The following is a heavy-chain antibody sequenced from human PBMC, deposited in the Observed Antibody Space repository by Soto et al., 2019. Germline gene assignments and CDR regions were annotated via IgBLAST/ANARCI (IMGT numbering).Heavy chain of an antibody. Sequence: QVQLQQWGAGLLKPSETLSLTCAVYGGSFSGYYWSWIRQPPGKGLEWIGEINHSGSTNYNPSLKSRVTISVDTSKYQFYLKLSSVTAADTAVYYCARTRNKGAAASGYWGQGTLVTVSS. CDR3: ARTRNKGAAASGY. D-gene: IGHD6-13*01. CDR1: GGSFSGYY. J-gene: IGHJ4*02. V-gene: IGHV4-34*01. CDR2: INHSGST.